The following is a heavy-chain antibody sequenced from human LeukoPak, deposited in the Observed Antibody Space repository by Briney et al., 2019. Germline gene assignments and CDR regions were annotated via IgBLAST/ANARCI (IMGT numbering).Heavy chain of an antibody. CDR1: GFTFSSYA. Sequence: PGGSLRLSCAASGFTFSSYAMSWVRQAPGKGLEWVSAISGSGGSTYYADSVKGRFTISRDNSKNTLYLQMNGLRAEDTAVYYCAKHERWLQFYYYYYYMDVWGKGTTVTVSS. CDR3: AKHERWLQFYYYYYYMDV. CDR2: ISGSGGST. D-gene: IGHD5-24*01. V-gene: IGHV3-23*01. J-gene: IGHJ6*03.